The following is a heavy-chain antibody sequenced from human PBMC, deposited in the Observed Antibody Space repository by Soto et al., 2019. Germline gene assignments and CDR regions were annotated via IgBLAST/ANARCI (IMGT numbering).Heavy chain of an antibody. J-gene: IGHJ4*02. D-gene: IGHD5-12*01. CDR2: INAGNGNT. CDR3: ARWLQNTAYFDY. V-gene: IGHV1-3*01. CDR1: GYTFTSYA. Sequence: ASVKVSCKASGYTFTSYAMHWVRQAPGQRLEWMGWINAGNGNTKYSQKFQGRVTITRDTSASTAYMELSSLRSEDTAVYYCARWLQNTAYFDYWGQGTLVTVSS.